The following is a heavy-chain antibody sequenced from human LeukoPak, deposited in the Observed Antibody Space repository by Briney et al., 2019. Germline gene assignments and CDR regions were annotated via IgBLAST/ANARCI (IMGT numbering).Heavy chain of an antibody. J-gene: IGHJ4*02. D-gene: IGHD2-2*01. Sequence: GGSLRLSCAASGFTFRDYTMNWVRQAPGKGLEWVSAISKSGTYIKYADSVKGRFTVSRDNAKNSLFLQMNSRRVEDTAVYFCAREVLIVVEPAANTIDYWGQGTRVTVSS. V-gene: IGHV3-21*01. CDR1: GFTFRDYT. CDR2: ISKSGTYI. CDR3: AREVLIVVEPAANTIDY.